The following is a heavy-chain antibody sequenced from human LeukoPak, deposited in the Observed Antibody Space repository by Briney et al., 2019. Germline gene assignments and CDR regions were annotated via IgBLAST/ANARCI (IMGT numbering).Heavy chain of an antibody. CDR3: ARDPPTNYYGSWSSDY. Sequence: ASVKVSCKASGYTFNSYAMNWVRQAPGQGLEWMGWINTDTGNPTYAQGFTGRFVFSLDTSVSTAYLQISSLKAEDTAVYYCARDPPTNYYGSWSSDYWGQGTLVTVSS. D-gene: IGHD3-10*01. J-gene: IGHJ4*02. V-gene: IGHV7-4-1*02. CDR2: INTDTGNP. CDR1: GYTFNSYA.